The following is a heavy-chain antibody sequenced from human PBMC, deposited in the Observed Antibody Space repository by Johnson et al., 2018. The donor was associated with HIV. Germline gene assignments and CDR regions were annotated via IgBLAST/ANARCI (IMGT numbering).Heavy chain of an antibody. CDR1: GFTFSGSA. J-gene: IGHJ3*02. Sequence: VLLVESGGGVVRPGGSLKLSCAASGFTFSGSAMHWVRQASGKGLEWVGRIRSKANSYATAYAASVKGRFTISRDDSKNTAYLQMNSLKTEDTAGYYCTVRSGERTDHDAFDIWGQGTMVTVSS. CDR2: IRSKANSYAT. V-gene: IGHV3-73*01. D-gene: IGHD1-26*01. CDR3: TVRSGERTDHDAFDI.